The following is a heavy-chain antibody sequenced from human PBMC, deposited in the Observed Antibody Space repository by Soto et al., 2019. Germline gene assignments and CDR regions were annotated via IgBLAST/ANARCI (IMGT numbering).Heavy chain of an antibody. CDR2: IYFSGST. D-gene: IGHD3-22*01. CDR3: ARDYYDSTGYHYYYSGMDV. J-gene: IGHJ6*02. V-gene: IGHV4-31*03. Sequence: PSETLSLTCTVSCGSISSSGYYWSWVRQHPGKGLEWIGYIYFSGSTNYNPSLKSRVTISVDTSKNQFSLKLSSVTAADTAVYYCARDYYDSTGYHYYYSGMDVWGQGTTVTVSS. CDR1: CGSISSSGYY.